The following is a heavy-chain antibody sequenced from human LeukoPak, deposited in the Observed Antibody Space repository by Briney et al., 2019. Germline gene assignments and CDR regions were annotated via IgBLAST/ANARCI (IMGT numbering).Heavy chain of an antibody. D-gene: IGHD2-2*01. V-gene: IGHV3-9*01. J-gene: IGHJ4*02. CDR1: GFTFDDYA. CDR3: AKDGAQLLRYFHY. Sequence: PGRSLRLSCAASGFTFDDYAMHWVRQAPGKGLEWVSGISWNSGSIGYADSVKGRFTISRDNAKNSLYLQMNSLRAEDTSLYYCAKDGAQLLRYFHYWAQGTLVTVSS. CDR2: ISWNSGSI.